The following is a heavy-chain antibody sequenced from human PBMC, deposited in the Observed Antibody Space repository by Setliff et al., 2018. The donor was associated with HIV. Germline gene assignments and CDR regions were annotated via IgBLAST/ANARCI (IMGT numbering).Heavy chain of an antibody. CDR1: GGSIRSSSHH. D-gene: IGHD3-3*01. J-gene: IGHJ4*02. Sequence: SETLSPTCTVPGGSIRSSSHHWSWIRQTPGKGLEWIGSIYYSGNSYYNPSLQSRVTISVDTSKNQFSLKLSSVSAADTAVYYCARSGSSGDPWSGSHYLYYFDCWGQGTLVTVSS. V-gene: IGHV4-39*01. CDR2: IYYSGNS. CDR3: ARSGSSGDPWSGSHYLYYFDC.